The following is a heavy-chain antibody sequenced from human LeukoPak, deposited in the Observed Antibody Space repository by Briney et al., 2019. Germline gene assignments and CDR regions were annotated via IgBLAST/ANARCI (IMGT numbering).Heavy chain of an antibody. J-gene: IGHJ4*02. CDR1: GGTFSSYA. CDR3: ARECSSTSCFDY. CDR2: IIPIFGTA. V-gene: IGHV1-69*01. Sequence: GASVKVSCKASGGTFSSYAISWVRQAPGQGLVWMGGIIPIFGTANYAQKFQGRVTITADESTSTAYMELSSLRSEDTAVYYCARECSSTSCFDYWGQGTLVTVSS. D-gene: IGHD2-2*01.